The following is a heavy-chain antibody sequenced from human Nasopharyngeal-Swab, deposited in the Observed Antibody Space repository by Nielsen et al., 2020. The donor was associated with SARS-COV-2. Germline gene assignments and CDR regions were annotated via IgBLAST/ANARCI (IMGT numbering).Heavy chain of an antibody. J-gene: IGHJ4*02. D-gene: IGHD3-3*02. CDR3: ARVGSIFGVVMGENFDY. CDR2: IKQDGSEK. Sequence: WIRQPPGKGLEWVANIKQDGSEKYYVGSVKGRFTISRDNAKNSLYLQMNSLRAEDTAVYYCARVGSIFGVVMGENFDYWGQGTLVTVSS. V-gene: IGHV3-7*01.